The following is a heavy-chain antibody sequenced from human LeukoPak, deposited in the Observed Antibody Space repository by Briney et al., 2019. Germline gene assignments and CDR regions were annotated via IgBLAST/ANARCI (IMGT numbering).Heavy chain of an antibody. D-gene: IGHD6-19*01. Sequence: SETLSLTCTVSGGSISSHYWGWIRQPPGKGLEWIGSGSTYYNPSLKSRVTISVDTSKNQFSLKLYSVTAADTAVYYCARQGSSGPSWGQGTLVTVSS. CDR1: GGSISSHY. CDR3: ARQGSSGPS. V-gene: IGHV4-39*01. CDR2: GST. J-gene: IGHJ5*02.